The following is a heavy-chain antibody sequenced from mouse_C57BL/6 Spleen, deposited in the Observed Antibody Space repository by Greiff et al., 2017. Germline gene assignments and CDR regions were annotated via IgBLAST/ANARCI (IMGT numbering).Heavy chain of an antibody. J-gene: IGHJ3*01. D-gene: IGHD1-1*01. CDR2: INPSTGGT. CDR1: GYSFTGYY. CDR3: ARYGSSCVAY. V-gene: IGHV1-42*01. Sequence: EVKLVESGPELVKPGASVKISCKASGYSFTGYYMTWVKQSPEKSLEWIGEINPSTGGTTYNQKFKAKATLTVDKSSSTAYMQLKSLTSEDSAVYYCARYGSSCVAYWGHGTLVTVSA.